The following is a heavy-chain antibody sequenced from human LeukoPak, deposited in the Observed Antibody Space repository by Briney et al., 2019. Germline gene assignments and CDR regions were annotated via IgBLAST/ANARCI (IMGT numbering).Heavy chain of an antibody. J-gene: IGHJ4*02. CDR3: ARVDHYYDSSGYYGAFDY. CDR2: IYSGGGT. Sequence: GGSLRLSCAVSGLTVSSSHMSWVRQAPGKGLEWVSVIYSGGGTYYAASAKGRFTISRDNSKNTVSLQMNSLRAEDTAVYYCARVDHYYDSSGYYGAFDYWGQGTLVTVSS. V-gene: IGHV3-66*01. D-gene: IGHD3-22*01. CDR1: GLTVSSSH.